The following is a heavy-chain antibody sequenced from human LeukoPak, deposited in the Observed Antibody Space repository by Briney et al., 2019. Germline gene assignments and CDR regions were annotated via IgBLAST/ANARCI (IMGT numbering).Heavy chain of an antibody. D-gene: IGHD3-22*01. CDR2: ISAYNGNT. CDR1: GYTFTSYG. J-gene: IGHJ4*02. CDR3: ARDRRYYDSSGYFAGNYFDY. V-gene: IGHV1-18*01. Sequence: AASVKVSCKASGYTFTSYGISWVRQAPGQGLEWMGWISAYNGNTNYAQKLQGRVTMTTDTSTSTAYMELRSLRSDDTAVYYCARDRRYYDSSGYFAGNYFDYWGQGTLVTVSS.